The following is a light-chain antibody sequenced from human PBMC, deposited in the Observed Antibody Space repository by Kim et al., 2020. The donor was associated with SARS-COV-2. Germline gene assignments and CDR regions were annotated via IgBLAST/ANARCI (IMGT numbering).Light chain of an antibody. CDR2: GVS. J-gene: IGLJ1*01. CDR3: CSYAGSSTSV. V-gene: IGLV2-23*02. Sequence: QSALTQPASVSGSPGQSITISCTGTSSDVGSYNLVSWYQQHPGKAPKLMIYGVSKRPSGVSNRFSGSKSGNTASLTISGLQAEDEADYYCCSYAGSSTSVFGTGTKVTVL. CDR1: SSDVGSYNL.